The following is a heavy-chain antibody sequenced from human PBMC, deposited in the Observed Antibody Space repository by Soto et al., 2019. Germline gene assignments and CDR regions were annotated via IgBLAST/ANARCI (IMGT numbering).Heavy chain of an antibody. V-gene: IGHV4-34*01. CDR3: TKSNSVVVTAARGGSSSWYNYYYYYGMDV. CDR2: TNHSGST. CDR1: GGSFSGYS. D-gene: IGHD2-2*01. J-gene: IGHJ6*02. Sequence: PSETLSLTCAVYGGSFSGYSWSWIRQPPGKGLEWIGETNHSGSTNYNPSLKSRVTISVDTTTNQFSLKLSSVTAADTAVYYYTKSNSVVVTAARGGSSSWYNYYYYYGMDVWGQGTMVTVSS.